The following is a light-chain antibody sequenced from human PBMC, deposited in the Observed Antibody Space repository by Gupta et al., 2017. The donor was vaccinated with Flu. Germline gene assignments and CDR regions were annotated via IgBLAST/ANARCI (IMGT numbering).Light chain of an antibody. CDR3: RHYLKWPRT. V-gene: IGKV2-30*01. Sequence: DVVMTQSPLSLTVTLGQSASISCTSSERLVYIDGNTYLHWFQQRPGHSPRRLIHKVSNRDSGVPDRFSRSGSGTDFTLKISRVDAEDVGVYYCRHYLKWPRTFGHGTKVEI. CDR1: ERLVYIDGNTY. CDR2: KVS. J-gene: IGKJ1*01.